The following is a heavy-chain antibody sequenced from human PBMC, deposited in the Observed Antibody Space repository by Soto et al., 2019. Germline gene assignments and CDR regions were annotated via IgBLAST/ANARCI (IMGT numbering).Heavy chain of an antibody. D-gene: IGHD3-10*01. V-gene: IGHV1-69*13. CDR2: IIPIFGTA. CDR1: GGTFSSYA. J-gene: IGHJ6*02. Sequence: ASVKVSCKASGGTFSSYAISWVRQAPGQGLEWMGGIIPIFGTANYAQKFQGRVTITADESTSTAYMELSSLRSEDTAVYYCARGRDGDYYYYGMDVWGQGTTVTVSS. CDR3: ARGRDGDYYYYGMDV.